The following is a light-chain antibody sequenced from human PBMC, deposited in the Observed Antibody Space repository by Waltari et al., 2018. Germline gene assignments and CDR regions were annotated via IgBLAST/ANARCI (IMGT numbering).Light chain of an antibody. CDR3: QQRSNWPG. CDR1: QSVSSY. J-gene: IGKJ4*02. CDR2: DAS. Sequence: EIVLTQSPATLSLSPGERPPLPCRASQSVSSYLAWYQQKPGQAPRLLIYDASNRATGIPARFSGSGSGTDFTLTISSLEPEDFAVYYCQQRSNWPGFGGGTKVEIK. V-gene: IGKV3-11*01.